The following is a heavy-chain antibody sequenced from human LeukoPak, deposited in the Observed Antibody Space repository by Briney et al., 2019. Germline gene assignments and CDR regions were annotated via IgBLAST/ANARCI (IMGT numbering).Heavy chain of an antibody. CDR3: AREIGYCSSTSCFNWFDP. Sequence: PSETLSLTCAVYGGSFSGYYWSWIRQPLGKGLEWIGEINHSGSTNYNPSLKSRVTISVDTSKNQFSLKLSSVTAADTAVYYCAREIGYCSSTSCFNWFDPWGQGTLVTVSS. V-gene: IGHV4-34*01. CDR2: INHSGST. CDR1: GGSFSGYY. J-gene: IGHJ5*02. D-gene: IGHD2-2*01.